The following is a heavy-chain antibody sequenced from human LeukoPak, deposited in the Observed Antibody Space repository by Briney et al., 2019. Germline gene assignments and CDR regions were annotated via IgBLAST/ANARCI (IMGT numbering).Heavy chain of an antibody. J-gene: IGHJ4*02. V-gene: IGHV1-69*13. CDR1: GGTFSNYA. CDR2: IIPIFGTA. D-gene: IGHD4-17*01. CDR3: ARDPYGDAYYFDY. Sequence: SVKVSCKASGGTFSNYAISWVRQAPGQGLEWMGGIIPIFGTANYAQKFQGRVTITADESTSTAYMELSSLRSEDTAVYYCARDPYGDAYYFDYWGQGTLVTVSS.